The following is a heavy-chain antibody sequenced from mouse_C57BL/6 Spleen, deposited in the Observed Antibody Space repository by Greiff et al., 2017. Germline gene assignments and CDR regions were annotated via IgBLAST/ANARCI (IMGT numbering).Heavy chain of an antibody. CDR1: GFSLTSYG. CDR3: ARNWRYYGSGFAY. CDR2: IWSGGST. J-gene: IGHJ3*01. D-gene: IGHD1-1*01. Sequence: VQLQQSGPGLAQPSQSLSITCTVSGFSLTSYGVHWVRQSPGKGLEWLGVIWSGGSTDYNAAFISRLSISKDNSKSQVFFKMHSLQADDTAIYYCARNWRYYGSGFAYWGQGTLVTVSA. V-gene: IGHV2-2*01.